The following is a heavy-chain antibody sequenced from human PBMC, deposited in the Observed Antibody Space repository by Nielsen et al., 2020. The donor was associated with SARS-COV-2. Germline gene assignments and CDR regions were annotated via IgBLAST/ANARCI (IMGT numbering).Heavy chain of an antibody. CDR3: ARSTPYGTTWYGALDS. D-gene: IGHD6-13*01. J-gene: IGHJ4*02. V-gene: IGHV3-23*01. CDR1: GFTFSGYA. CDR2: FSGRGGT. Sequence: GESLKISCTASGFTFSGYAMSWVRQAPGKGLEWVSAFSGRGGTHYADFVMGRFTTSTDNSRTTLYLQMTSLRAEDTAIYYCARSTPYGTTWYGALDSWGQGTLVSVSS.